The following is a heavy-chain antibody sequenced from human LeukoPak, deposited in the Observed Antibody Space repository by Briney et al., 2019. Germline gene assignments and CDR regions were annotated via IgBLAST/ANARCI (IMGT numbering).Heavy chain of an antibody. D-gene: IGHD6-13*01. V-gene: IGHV3-48*01. J-gene: IGHJ4*02. CDR3: ARGGRGIAAAGYPDY. Sequence: PGGSLRLSCAASGFTFSSYSMNWVRQAPGKGLEWVSYISSSSSTIYYADSVKGRFTISRDNAKNSLYLQMNSLRAEDTAVYYCARGGRGIAAAGYPDYWGQGTLVTVSS. CDR2: ISSSSSTI. CDR1: GFTFSSYS.